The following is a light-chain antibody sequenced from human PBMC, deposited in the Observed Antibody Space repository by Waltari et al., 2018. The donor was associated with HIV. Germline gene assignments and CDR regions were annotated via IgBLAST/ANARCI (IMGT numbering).Light chain of an antibody. Sequence: SVSAAPGQKVTISCSGSSSNIGNNYVSWYQQLPGTAPKLLIYDNNKRPSGIPDRFSGSKSGTSATLGITGLRTGDEADYYCGTWDSSLSAGVFGGGTKLTVL. CDR1: SSNIGNNY. CDR3: GTWDSSLSAGV. V-gene: IGLV1-51*01. CDR2: DNN. J-gene: IGLJ3*02.